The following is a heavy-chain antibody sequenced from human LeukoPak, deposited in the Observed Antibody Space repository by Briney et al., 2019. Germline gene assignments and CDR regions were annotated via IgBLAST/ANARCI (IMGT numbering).Heavy chain of an antibody. CDR1: GLTFSNAW. V-gene: IGHV3-15*01. CDR2: IKSTANGGTI. Sequence: GGSLRLSCAASGLTFSNAWMNWVRQTPEKGLEWVGLIKSTANGGTIDYAAPVKGRFTISRDDSKNTLHLQMNSLKIEETAMYYCTREYSGSFDYWGEGALVTVSS. D-gene: IGHD1-26*01. CDR3: TREYSGSFDY. J-gene: IGHJ4*02.